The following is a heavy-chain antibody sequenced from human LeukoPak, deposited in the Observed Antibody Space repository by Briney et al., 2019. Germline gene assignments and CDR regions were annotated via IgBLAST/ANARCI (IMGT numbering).Heavy chain of an antibody. D-gene: IGHD1-1*01. Sequence: PGGSLRLSCAASGFTVSNAWMSWVRQAPGKGLEWVGRIKSKTDGGTTDYAAPVKGRFTISRDDSKNTLYLQVNSLKTEDTAAYYCTTLKVGSAWYIDYWGQGTLVTVSS. V-gene: IGHV3-15*01. CDR3: TTLKVGSAWYIDY. CDR1: GFTVSNAW. J-gene: IGHJ4*02. CDR2: IKSKTDGGTT.